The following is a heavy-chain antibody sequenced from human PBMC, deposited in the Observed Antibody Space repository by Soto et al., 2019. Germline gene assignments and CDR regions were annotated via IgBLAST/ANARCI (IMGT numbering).Heavy chain of an antibody. CDR3: AKVATNLRYISHAFDI. V-gene: IGHV3-23*01. D-gene: IGHD5-18*01. CDR1: GFTFSSYA. Sequence: GGSLRLSCAASGFTFSSYAMSWVRQAPGKGLEWVSAISGSGGSTYYADSVKGRFTISRDNSKNTLYLQMNSLRAEDTAVYYCAKVATNLRYISHAFDIWGQGTMVTVSS. J-gene: IGHJ3*02. CDR2: ISGSGGST.